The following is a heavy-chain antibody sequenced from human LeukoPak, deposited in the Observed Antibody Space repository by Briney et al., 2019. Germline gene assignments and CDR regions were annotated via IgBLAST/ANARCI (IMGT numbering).Heavy chain of an antibody. D-gene: IGHD3-22*01. V-gene: IGHV3-7*04. J-gene: IGHJ2*01. CDR3: ARARDSYDSSGYSYWYFDL. Sequence: GGSLRLSCVASGFTFSSYWMSWVRQAPGKGLEWVSNINRDGSEKHYVDSVQGRFTISRDNAKNSLYIQMNTLRAVDTAVYCCARARDSYDSSGYSYWYFDLWGRGTLVTVSS. CDR1: GFTFSSYW. CDR2: INRDGSEK.